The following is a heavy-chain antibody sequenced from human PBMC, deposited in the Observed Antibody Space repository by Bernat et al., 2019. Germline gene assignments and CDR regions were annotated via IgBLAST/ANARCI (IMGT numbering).Heavy chain of an antibody. V-gene: IGHV4-34*01. J-gene: IGHJ4*02. D-gene: IGHD6-13*01. CDR3: ARGAAAGPRFDY. CDR2: INHGGST. CDR1: VESFSGHY. Sequence: QVQLQQWGAGLLKPPETLSLTCAVYVESFSGHYWSWIRQPPGKGLEWIGEINHGGSTNYNPSLKSRVTMSVDTSKNQFSLKRSSVTAADTAVYYCARGAAAGPRFDYWGQGTHVTVSS.